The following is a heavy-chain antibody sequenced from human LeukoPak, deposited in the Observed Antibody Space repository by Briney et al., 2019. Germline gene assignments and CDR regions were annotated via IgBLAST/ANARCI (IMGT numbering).Heavy chain of an antibody. CDR2: IYYSGCT. J-gene: IGHJ3*02. CDR1: GGSISSYY. V-gene: IGHV4-59*01. CDR3: AREGGDFGALDI. D-gene: IGHD3-3*01. Sequence: PSGTLSVTCNVSGGSISSYYWSWMRQPPGKGLEWMGYIYYSGCTKYNPPLKSRVTISVDTSKNQFSRELRSVICADTAVYYCAREGGDFGALDIWGQGTMVTVST.